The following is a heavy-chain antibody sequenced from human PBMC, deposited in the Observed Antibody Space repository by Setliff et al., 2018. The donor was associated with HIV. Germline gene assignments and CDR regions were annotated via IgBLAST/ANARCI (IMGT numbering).Heavy chain of an antibody. CDR3: ARDGYSSSWYVISGSFDY. D-gene: IGHD6-13*01. CDR1: GGSMSRFY. V-gene: IGHV4-59*12. J-gene: IGHJ4*02. CDR2: VYSTGSI. Sequence: SETLSLTCTTSGGSMSRFYWTWIRQPPGKGLEWIGFVYSTGSINYSPSFRGRLTISLDTSENQFSLKLSSVTAADTAVYYCARDGYSSSWYVISGSFDYWGQGILVTVSS.